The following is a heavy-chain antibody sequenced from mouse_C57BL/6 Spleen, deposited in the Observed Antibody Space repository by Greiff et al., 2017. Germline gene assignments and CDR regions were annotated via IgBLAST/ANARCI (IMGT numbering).Heavy chain of an antibody. D-gene: IGHD1-1*01. J-gene: IGHJ4*01. CDR2: ISSGSSTI. CDR1: GFTFSDYG. Sequence: EVKLMESGGGLVKPGGSLKLSCAASGFTFSDYGMHWVRQAPEKGLEWVAYISSGSSTIYYADTVKGRYTISRDNAKNTKFLQMTSLRSEDTAMYYSARDYEEYDKDYWGEGTSVTVS. V-gene: IGHV5-17*01. CDR3: ARDYEEYDKDY.